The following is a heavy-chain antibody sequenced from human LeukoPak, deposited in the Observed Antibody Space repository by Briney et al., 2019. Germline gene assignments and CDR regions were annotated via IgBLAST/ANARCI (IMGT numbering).Heavy chain of an antibody. CDR1: GYAFISYD. CDR2: INPNSGGT. V-gene: IGHV1-2*02. Sequence: ASVKVSCKASGYAFISYDINWVRQATGQGPEWMGWINPNSGGTNYAQKFQGRVTMTRDTSISTAYMELSRLRSDDTAVYYCARGRRNDYAPPGSYWGQGTLVTVSS. J-gene: IGHJ4*02. CDR3: ARGRRNDYAPPGSY. D-gene: IGHD1-1*01.